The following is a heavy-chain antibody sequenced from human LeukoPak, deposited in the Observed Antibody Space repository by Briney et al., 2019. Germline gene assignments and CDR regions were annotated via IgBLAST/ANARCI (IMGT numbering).Heavy chain of an antibody. D-gene: IGHD3-10*01. CDR2: IIPIFGTA. Sequence: SVKVSCKASGGTFSSYAISWVRQAPGQGLEWMGGIIPIFGTANYAQKFQGRVTITADESTSTAYMELSSLRSEDTAVYYCARGNTLVRGVIITGEYYYYYMDVWGKGTTVTISS. CDR3: ARGNTLVRGVIITGEYYYYYMDV. V-gene: IGHV1-69*13. CDR1: GGTFSSYA. J-gene: IGHJ6*03.